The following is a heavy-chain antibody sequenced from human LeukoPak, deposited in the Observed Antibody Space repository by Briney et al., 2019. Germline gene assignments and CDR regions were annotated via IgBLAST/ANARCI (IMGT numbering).Heavy chain of an antibody. CDR3: ARDHRGSHGSRFDP. J-gene: IGHJ5*02. CDR1: GFTFSSYS. D-gene: IGHD1-26*01. Sequence: PGGSLRLSCAASGFTFSSYSMNWVRQAPGKGLEWVSSISSSSYIYYADSVKGRFTISRDNAKNSLYLQMNSLRAEDTAVYYCARDHRGSHGSRFDPWGQGTLVTVSS. CDR2: ISSSSYI. V-gene: IGHV3-21*01.